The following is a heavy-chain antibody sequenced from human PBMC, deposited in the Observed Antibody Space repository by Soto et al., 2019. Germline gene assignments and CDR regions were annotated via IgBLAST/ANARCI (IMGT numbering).Heavy chain of an antibody. D-gene: IGHD2-2*01. Sequence: QITLKESGPPLVKPTQTLTLTCTFSGFSLSTSGVDVGWIRQPPGKALEWLALIYWDDDKHYSPSLKSRLTITKDTSKNQVVLTMTNMDPVDTATYYCARTTAARSKYYFDYWGQGTLVTVSS. CDR1: GFSLSTSGVD. J-gene: IGHJ4*02. V-gene: IGHV2-5*02. CDR2: IYWDDDK. CDR3: ARTTAARSKYYFDY.